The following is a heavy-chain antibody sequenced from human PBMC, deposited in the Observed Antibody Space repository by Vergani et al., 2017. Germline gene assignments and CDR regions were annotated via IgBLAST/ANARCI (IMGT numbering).Heavy chain of an antibody. V-gene: IGHV3-33*01. J-gene: IGHJ5*02. D-gene: IGHD2-2*01. Sequence: QVQLVESGGGVVQPGRSLRLSCAASGFTFSSYGMHWVRQAPGKGLEWVAVIWSDGSNKYYADSVKGRFTISRDNSKNTLYLQMNSLRAEDTAVYYCAREGCSSTSCNADVVRWFDPWGQGTLVTVSS. CDR2: IWSDGSNK. CDR3: AREGCSSTSCNADVVRWFDP. CDR1: GFTFSSYG.